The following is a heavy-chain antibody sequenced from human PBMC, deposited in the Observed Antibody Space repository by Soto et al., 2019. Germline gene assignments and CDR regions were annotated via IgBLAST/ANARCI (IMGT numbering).Heavy chain of an antibody. V-gene: IGHV3-30*04. CDR2: ISYDGSNA. D-gene: IGHD3-10*01. CDR3: ARDGGGFGELLLNSYDAFDL. Sequence: VGSLRLSCTASGFSFSTYAMYWVRQAPGRGLEWVAIISYDGSNAQYADSVKGRFTVARDNSKNTLYLQMHRLTAEDTAVYYCARDGGGFGELLLNSYDAFDLWGQGKLVTVSS. J-gene: IGHJ3*01. CDR1: GFSFSTYA.